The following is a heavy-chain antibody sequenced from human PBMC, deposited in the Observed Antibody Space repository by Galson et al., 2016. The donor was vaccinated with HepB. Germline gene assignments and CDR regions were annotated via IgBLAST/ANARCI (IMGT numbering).Heavy chain of an antibody. CDR1: GYTFTSYY. J-gene: IGHJ4*02. V-gene: IGHV1-46*01. CDR3: ARGGHDYSDYLLY. D-gene: IGHD4-11*01. Sequence: SVKVSCKASGYTFTSYYIHWMRRAPGQGLEWMGIINPSGGSTSYVLKFQGRVTMTRDTSTSTVYMELSSRRSEDTAAYYCARGGHDYSDYLLYWGQGTLVTVSS. CDR2: INPSGGST.